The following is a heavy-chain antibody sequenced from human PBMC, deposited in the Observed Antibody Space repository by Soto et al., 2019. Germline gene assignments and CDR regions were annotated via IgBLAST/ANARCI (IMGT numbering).Heavy chain of an antibody. CDR2: ISAYNGNT. J-gene: IGHJ4*02. CDR3: ARDTYYDFWSGYKTTFDY. D-gene: IGHD3-3*01. CDR1: GYAFTSYV. Sequence: VQVSCKASGYAFTSYVISWVRQAPGQGLEWMGWISAYNGNTNYAQKLQGRVTMTTDTSTSTAYMELRSLRSDDTAVYYCARDTYYDFWSGYKTTFDYWGQGTLVTVSS. V-gene: IGHV1-18*01.